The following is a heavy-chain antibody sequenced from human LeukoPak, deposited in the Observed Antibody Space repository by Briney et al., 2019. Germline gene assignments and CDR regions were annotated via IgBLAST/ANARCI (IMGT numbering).Heavy chain of an antibody. J-gene: IGHJ4*02. Sequence: SETLSLICSVCGGPISRYYWSWLRQPTGKGLEWLRRIYNSGSTNYNPSLESRVPMSVDTSKNQFSLKLSSVTPADTGVYYCARDLLSLAAADYGFDYWGQGTLVTVSS. CDR1: GGPISRYY. CDR3: ARDLLSLAAADYGFDY. V-gene: IGHV4-4*07. CDR2: IYNSGST. D-gene: IGHD6-13*01.